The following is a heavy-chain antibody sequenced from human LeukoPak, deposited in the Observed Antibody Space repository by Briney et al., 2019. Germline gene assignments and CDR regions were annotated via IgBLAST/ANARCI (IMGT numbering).Heavy chain of an antibody. CDR2: INRDGSST. V-gene: IGHV3-74*01. Sequence: GGSLRLSCAASGFTFSNYWMHWVRQAPGKGLVWVSRINRDGSSTTYADSVKGRFTISRDNAKNTLYLQMNSLRAEDTAVYYCARDLDYGDYTSEGYWGQGTLVTVSS. CDR3: ARDLDYGDYTSEGY. J-gene: IGHJ4*02. D-gene: IGHD4-17*01. CDR1: GFTFSNYW.